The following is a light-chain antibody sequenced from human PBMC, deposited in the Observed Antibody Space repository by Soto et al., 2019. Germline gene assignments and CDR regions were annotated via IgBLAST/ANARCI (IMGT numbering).Light chain of an antibody. V-gene: IGKV1-39*01. CDR1: QSISTY. CDR3: QQANSFPLT. CDR2: AAS. Sequence: DIQMTQSPSSLSASVGDRVTITCRASQSISTYLNWYQQKPGKAPKLLIYAASNLQSGVPSRFSGSGSGTDFILTISNLQPEDFATYFCQQANSFPLTFGGGTRVEI. J-gene: IGKJ4*01.